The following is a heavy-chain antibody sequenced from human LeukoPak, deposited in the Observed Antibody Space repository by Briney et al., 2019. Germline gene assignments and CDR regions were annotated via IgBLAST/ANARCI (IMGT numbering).Heavy chain of an antibody. CDR3: AKVHYDSSGYYYYGSYYYGMDV. Sequence: EGSLRLSCAASGFTFSSYAMSWVRQAPGKGLEWVSAISGSGGSTYYADSVRGRFTISRDNSKNTLYLQMNSLRAEDTAVYYCAKVHYDSSGYYYYGSYYYGMDVWGQGTTVTVSS. J-gene: IGHJ6*02. CDR2: ISGSGGST. CDR1: GFTFSSYA. V-gene: IGHV3-23*01. D-gene: IGHD3-22*01.